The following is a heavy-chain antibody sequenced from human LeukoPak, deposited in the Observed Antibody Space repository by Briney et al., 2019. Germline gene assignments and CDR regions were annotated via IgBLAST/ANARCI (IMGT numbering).Heavy chain of an antibody. J-gene: IGHJ4*02. D-gene: IGHD2-8*01. CDR2: IYWKSGII. CDR3: VKDRSRGPRNVANILDF. Sequence: GGSLRLSCAASGFNFDDTAMHWVRQPPGKGLEWVSGIYWKSGIIGYADSVKGRFTISRHNAKDALYLQMNSLRAEDTALYYCVKDRSRGPRNVANILDFWGQGILVTVSS. CDR1: GFNFDDTA. V-gene: IGHV3-9*01.